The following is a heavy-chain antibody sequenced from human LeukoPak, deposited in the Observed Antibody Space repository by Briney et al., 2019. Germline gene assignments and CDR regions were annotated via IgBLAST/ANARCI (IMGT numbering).Heavy chain of an antibody. CDR1: GGFTSPYK. Sequence: SETLSLTCTVSGGFTSPYKWSWIRQPPGKGLEWIGYISYSGSTNYNSSLKSRVTISVDTSKNQFSLKVSSVTAADTAVYYCARIYDSSDYSTYYFDYWGQGTLVTVSS. D-gene: IGHD3-22*01. V-gene: IGHV4-59*08. CDR2: ISYSGST. CDR3: ARIYDSSDYSTYYFDY. J-gene: IGHJ4*02.